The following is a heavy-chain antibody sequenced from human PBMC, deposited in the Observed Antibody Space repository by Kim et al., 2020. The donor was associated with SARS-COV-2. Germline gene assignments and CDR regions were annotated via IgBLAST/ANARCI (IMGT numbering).Heavy chain of an antibody. Sequence: SETLSLTCTVSGGSISSSSYYWGWIRQPPGKGLEWIGSIYYSGSTYYNPSLKSRVTISVDTSKNQFSLKLSSVTAADTAVYYCAREGIAVDIVATNPFDYWGQGTLVTVSS. CDR2: IYYSGST. V-gene: IGHV4-39*02. J-gene: IGHJ4*02. D-gene: IGHD5-12*01. CDR1: GGSISSSSYY. CDR3: AREGIAVDIVATNPFDY.